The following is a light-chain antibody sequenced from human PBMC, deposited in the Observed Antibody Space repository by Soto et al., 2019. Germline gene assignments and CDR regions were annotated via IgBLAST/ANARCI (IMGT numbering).Light chain of an antibody. CDR1: SSDVGGYNY. Sequence: QSVLTQPASVSGSPGQSITISCTGTSSDVGGYNYVSWYQQHPGKAPKLMIYEVSNRPSGVSNRFSGSKSGNTASLTISGLQAEDEGDYYGSSYTSSRTRIFGGGTKLTVL. CDR2: EVS. V-gene: IGLV2-14*01. J-gene: IGLJ2*01. CDR3: SSYTSSRTRI.